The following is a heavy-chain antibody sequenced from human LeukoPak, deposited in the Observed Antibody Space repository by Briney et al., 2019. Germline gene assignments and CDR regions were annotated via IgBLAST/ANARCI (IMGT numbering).Heavy chain of an antibody. D-gene: IGHD3-3*02. J-gene: IGHJ4*02. CDR2: IKQDGSEK. Sequence: PGGSLRLSCAASGFTFSGYWITWVRQAPGKGLEWVANIKQDGSEKYYVDSVKGRFTISRDNAKNSLYLQMNSLRAEDTAVYYCARDHLSRFDFWGQGTLVTVSS. V-gene: IGHV3-7*01. CDR1: GFTFSGYW. CDR3: ARDHLSRFDF.